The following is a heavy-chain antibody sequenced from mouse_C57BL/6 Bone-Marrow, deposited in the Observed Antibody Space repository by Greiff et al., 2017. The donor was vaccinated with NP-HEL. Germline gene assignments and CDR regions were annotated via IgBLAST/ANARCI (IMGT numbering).Heavy chain of an antibody. D-gene: IGHD1-1*01. Sequence: QVQLKQSGAELAKPGASVTLSCKASGYTFTSYWMHWVKQRPGQGLEWIGYINPSSGYTKYNQKFKDKATLTADKSSSTAYMQLSSLTYEDSAVYYCARNYYGSSLTHFDDWGQGTTLTVSS. J-gene: IGHJ2*01. CDR1: GYTFTSYW. CDR3: ARNYYGSSLTHFDD. CDR2: INPSSGYT. V-gene: IGHV1-7*01.